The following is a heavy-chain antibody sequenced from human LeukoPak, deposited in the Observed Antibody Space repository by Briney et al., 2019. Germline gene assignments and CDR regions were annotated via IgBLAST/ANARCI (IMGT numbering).Heavy chain of an antibody. V-gene: IGHV3-20*04. CDR2: INWNGGST. Sequence: GGSLRLSCAASGFTFDDYGMSWVRQAPGKGLEWVSGINWNGGSTGYADSVKGRFTISRDDSKNTLYLQMNSLRGDDTAVYYCAKDGTSYYYIYYWGQGTLVTVSS. D-gene: IGHD2/OR15-2a*01. CDR1: GFTFDDYG. J-gene: IGHJ4*02. CDR3: AKDGTSYYYIYY.